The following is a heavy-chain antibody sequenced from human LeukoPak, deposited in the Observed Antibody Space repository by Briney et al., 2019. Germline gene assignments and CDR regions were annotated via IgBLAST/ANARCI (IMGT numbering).Heavy chain of an antibody. J-gene: IGHJ4*02. D-gene: IGHD6-25*01. CDR3: GTTEHDSGDY. Sequence: SETLSLTCAVSGDSISNSNWWTWIRQPPGKGLEWIGGVYPSGSTNYSPSLKSRVTISVDKSKNQFSLTLSSVTAADTAVYFCGTTEHDSGDYWGQGTLVTVSS. CDR1: GDSISNSNW. CDR2: VYPSGST. V-gene: IGHV4-4*02.